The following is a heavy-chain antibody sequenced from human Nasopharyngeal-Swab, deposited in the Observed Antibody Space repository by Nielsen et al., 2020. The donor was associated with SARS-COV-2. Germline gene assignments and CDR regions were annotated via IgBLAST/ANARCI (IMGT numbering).Heavy chain of an antibody. J-gene: IGHJ6*02. D-gene: IGHD5/OR15-5a*01. CDR3: ARGPRYSVYDYRLYYGMDV. Sequence: WVRQAPRQGPEWMGGIIPTIATADYAQKFQGRVTISADESTSTSYLELSSLRSEDTAVYYCARGPRYSVYDYRLYYGMDVWGQGTTVTVSS. V-gene: IGHV1-69*01. CDR2: IIPTIATA.